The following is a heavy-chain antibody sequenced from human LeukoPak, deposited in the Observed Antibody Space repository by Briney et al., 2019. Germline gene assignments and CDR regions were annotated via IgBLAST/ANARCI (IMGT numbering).Heavy chain of an antibody. Sequence: GGSLRLSCAASGFTFSEYYMSWIRQAPGKGLECVSYISGGNNFRNYADSVKGRFTISRDNAKNSLYLQMNSLRAEDTAVYYCARPRYYDSSGYYFDIWGQGTMVTVSS. CDR1: GFTFSEYY. J-gene: IGHJ3*02. V-gene: IGHV3-11*03. CDR2: ISGGNNFR. CDR3: ARPRYYDSSGYYFDI. D-gene: IGHD3-22*01.